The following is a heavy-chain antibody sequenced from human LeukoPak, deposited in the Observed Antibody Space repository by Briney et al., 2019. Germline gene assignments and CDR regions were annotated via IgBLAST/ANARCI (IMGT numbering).Heavy chain of an antibody. Sequence: GGSLRLSCAASGFTFSSYSMNWVRQGPGKGLEWVSYISSSSSTIYYADSVKGRFTISRDNAKNSLYLQMNSLRAEDTAVYYCARDGRLGDAFDIWGQGTMVTDSS. J-gene: IGHJ3*02. CDR2: ISSSSSTI. D-gene: IGHD2-15*01. CDR1: GFTFSSYS. CDR3: ARDGRLGDAFDI. V-gene: IGHV3-48*04.